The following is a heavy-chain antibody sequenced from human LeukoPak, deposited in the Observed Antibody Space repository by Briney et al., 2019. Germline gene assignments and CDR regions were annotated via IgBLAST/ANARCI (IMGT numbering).Heavy chain of an antibody. Sequence: GGSLRLSCGASGFTLSSNWMTWVRQAPGRGLEWVASINQDGSVKYYVDSVKGRFTISRDNARNSLSLQMNSLGVEDTAVYFCARWGQTSGCYYVGNWGQGTLVTVSS. CDR1: GFTLSSNW. V-gene: IGHV3-7*01. CDR2: INQDGSVK. D-gene: IGHD1-26*01. CDR3: ARWGQTSGCYYVGN. J-gene: IGHJ4*02.